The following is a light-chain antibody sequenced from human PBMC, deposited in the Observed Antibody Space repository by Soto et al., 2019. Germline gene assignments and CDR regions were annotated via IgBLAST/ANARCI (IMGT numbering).Light chain of an antibody. CDR1: SSNIGAGYD. J-gene: IGLJ2*01. CDR2: GNS. CDR3: SSYTIINTLVV. V-gene: IGLV1-40*01. Sequence: QSALTQPPSVSGAPGQRVTISCTGSSSNIGAGYDVHWYLHLPGTAPKLLIFGNSHRPSGVPDRFSASKSGTSASLTISGLQAEDEADYYCSSYTIINTLVVFGGGTKLTVL.